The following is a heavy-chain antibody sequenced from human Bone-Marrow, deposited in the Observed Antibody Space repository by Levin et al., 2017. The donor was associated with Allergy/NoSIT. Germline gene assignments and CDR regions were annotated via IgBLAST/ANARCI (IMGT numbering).Heavy chain of an antibody. CDR1: GFTFSSYA. CDR2: ISYDGCNK. Sequence: GGSLRLSCAASGFTFSSYAIHWVRQAPGKGLEWVAVISYDGCNKYYADSVKGRFTISRDNSKNTLYLQMDSLRAEDTAIYYCARAPLYGDPRTRRFDYWGQGTLVTVSS. D-gene: IGHD4-17*01. V-gene: IGHV3-30-3*01. J-gene: IGHJ4*02. CDR3: ARAPLYGDPRTRRFDY.